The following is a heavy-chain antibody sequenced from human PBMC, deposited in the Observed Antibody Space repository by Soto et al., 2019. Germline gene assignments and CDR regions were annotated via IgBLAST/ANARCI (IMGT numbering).Heavy chain of an antibody. CDR2: IYSGGST. D-gene: IGHD5-18*01. J-gene: IGHJ6*02. CDR3: ARARMQLWPNYYDDGLDV. V-gene: IGHV3-66*01. CDR1: GFTVSTNF. Sequence: EVQLVESGGGLVQPGGSLRLSCAASGFTVSTNFMTWVRQAPGKGLEWVSVIYSGGSTFYADSVKGRFTITRDNSKNTVYFQMNSVRVEDTAVYYCARARMQLWPNYYDDGLDVWGQGTTVTLSS.